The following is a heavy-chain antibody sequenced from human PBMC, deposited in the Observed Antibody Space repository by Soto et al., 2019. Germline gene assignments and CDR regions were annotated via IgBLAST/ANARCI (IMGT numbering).Heavy chain of an antibody. CDR1: GFTFSSYA. CDR3: ASTRAAAGSYYYYGMDV. Sequence: TGGSLRLSCAASGFTFSSYAMHWVRQAPGKGLEWVAVISYDGSNKYYADSVKGRFTISRDNSKNTLYLQMNSLRAEDTAVYYCASTRAAAGSYYYYGMDVWGQGTTVTVSS. D-gene: IGHD6-13*01. CDR2: ISYDGSNK. J-gene: IGHJ6*02. V-gene: IGHV3-30-3*01.